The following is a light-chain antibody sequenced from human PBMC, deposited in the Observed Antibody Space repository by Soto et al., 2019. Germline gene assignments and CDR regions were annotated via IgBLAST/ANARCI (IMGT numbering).Light chain of an antibody. CDR3: ASFTTNRIWV. J-gene: IGLJ3*02. V-gene: IGLV2-14*01. Sequence: QSALTQPASVSGSPGQSITMSCTGSSSDFGDDKYVTWYQQQPGKGPNLLIYGVSKRPSGVSNRFSGSKSGNTASLPISGLQVEDEADYICASFTTNRIWVFGGGTKVTVL. CDR1: SSDFGDDKY. CDR2: GVS.